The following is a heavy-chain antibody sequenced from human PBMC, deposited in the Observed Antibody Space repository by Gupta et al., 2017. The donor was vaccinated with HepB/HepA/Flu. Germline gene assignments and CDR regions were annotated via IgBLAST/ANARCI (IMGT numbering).Heavy chain of an antibody. CDR2: INPNSGGT. Sequence: QVQLVQSGAEVKKPGASVKVSCKASGYSFTGQHIHWVRQAPGQGLEWMGWINPNSGGTNYAQKFQDWVTMSRDTSISTAYMELRSLKSDDTAIYYSARGGGIALEFDYWGQGTLVTVSS. D-gene: IGHD6-13*01. J-gene: IGHJ4*02. V-gene: IGHV1-2*04. CDR1: GYSFTGQH. CDR3: ARGGGIALEFDY.